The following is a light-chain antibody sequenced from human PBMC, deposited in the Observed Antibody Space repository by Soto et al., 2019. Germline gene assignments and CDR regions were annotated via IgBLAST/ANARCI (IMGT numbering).Light chain of an antibody. CDR1: SSNIGAGYD. V-gene: IGLV1-40*01. CDR3: QSYDNSLSAWV. Sequence: QSVLTQPPSVSGAPGQSVTISCTGSSSNIGAGYDVHWYQQLPGTAPKLLIYGNTNRPSGIPDRFSGSKSGTSASLAITGLQAEDEADYYCQSYDNSLSAWVFGGGTKLTVL. J-gene: IGLJ3*02. CDR2: GNT.